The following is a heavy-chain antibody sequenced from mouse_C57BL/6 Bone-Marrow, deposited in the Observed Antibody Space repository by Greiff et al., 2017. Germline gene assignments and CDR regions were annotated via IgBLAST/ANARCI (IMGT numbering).Heavy chain of an antibody. V-gene: IGHV5-9*01. Sequence: EVMLVESGGGLVKPGGSLKLSCAASGFTFSSYTMSWVRQTPEKRLEWVATISGGGGNTYYPDSVKGRFTISRDNAKNTLYLQMSSLRSEDTALYYCASSVVARAMDYWGQGTSVTVSS. CDR1: GFTFSSYT. J-gene: IGHJ4*01. D-gene: IGHD1-1*01. CDR2: ISGGGGNT. CDR3: ASSVVARAMDY.